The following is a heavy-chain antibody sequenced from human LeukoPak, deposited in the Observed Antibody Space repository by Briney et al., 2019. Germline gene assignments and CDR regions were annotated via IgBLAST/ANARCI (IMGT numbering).Heavy chain of an antibody. J-gene: IGHJ6*04. V-gene: IGHV3-7*01. CDR1: GFTFSNYW. D-gene: IGHD3-10*02. Sequence: GGSLRVSCEASGFTFSNYWMSWVRQAPGKGLEWVANIKHDGSEDHYVDSVRGRFTISRDNAKNSLYLQMNSLRAEDTAVYYCAELGITMIGGVWGKGTTVTISS. CDR3: AELGITMIGGV. CDR2: IKHDGSED.